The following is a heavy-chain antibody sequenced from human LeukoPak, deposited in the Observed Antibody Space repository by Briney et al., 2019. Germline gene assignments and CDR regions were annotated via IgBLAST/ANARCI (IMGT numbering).Heavy chain of an antibody. CDR3: AKGPGDDY. CDR2: ISWNSGSI. D-gene: IGHD2-2*01. J-gene: IGHJ4*02. V-gene: IGHV3-9*01. CDR1: GFTFDDYA. Sequence: PGRSLRLSCAASGFTFDDYAMHWVRQAPGKGLEWVSGISWNSGSIGYADSVEGRFTISRDNAKNSLYLQMNSLRAEDTALYYCAKGPGDDYWGQGTLVTVSS.